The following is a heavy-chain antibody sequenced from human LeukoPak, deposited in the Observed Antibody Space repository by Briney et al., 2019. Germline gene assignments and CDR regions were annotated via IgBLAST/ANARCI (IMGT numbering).Heavy chain of an antibody. J-gene: IGHJ4*02. CDR2: IYYSGST. Sequence: SQTLSLTCTVSGGSISSGGYYWSWIRQPPGEGLEWIGYIYYSGSTYYHPSLKSRVTISLDTSKNQFSLKLSSVTAADTAVYYCARVTTVTTSFHFDYWGQGTLVTVSS. CDR3: ARVTTVTTSFHFDY. V-gene: IGHV4-30-4*01. CDR1: GGSISSGGYY. D-gene: IGHD4-17*01.